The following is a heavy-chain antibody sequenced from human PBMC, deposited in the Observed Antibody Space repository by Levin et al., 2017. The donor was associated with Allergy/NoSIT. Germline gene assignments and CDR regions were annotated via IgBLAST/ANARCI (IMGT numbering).Heavy chain of an antibody. V-gene: IGHV1-46*01. CDR2: INPSGGST. D-gene: IGHD6-13*01. CDR1: GYTFTSYY. Sequence: ASVKVSCKASGYTFTSYYMHWVRQAPGQGLEWMGIINPSGGSTSYAQKFQGRVTMTRDTSTSTVYMELSSLRSEDTAVYYCARVAAAGEDYYYYGMDVWGQGTTVTVSS. CDR3: ARVAAAGEDYYYYGMDV. J-gene: IGHJ6*02.